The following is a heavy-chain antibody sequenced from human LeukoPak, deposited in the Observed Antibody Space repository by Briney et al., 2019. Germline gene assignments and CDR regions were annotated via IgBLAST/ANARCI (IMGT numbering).Heavy chain of an antibody. CDR3: AKELKQWLGGDY. CDR2: ISYDGSNK. J-gene: IGHJ4*02. D-gene: IGHD6-19*01. CDR1: GFTFSSYG. V-gene: IGHV3-30*18. Sequence: GGSLRLSCAASGFTFSSYGMHWVRQAPGKGLEWVAVISYDGSNKYYADSVKGRFTISRDNSKNTLYLQMNSLRAEDTAVYYCAKELKQWLGGDYWGQGTLVTVSS.